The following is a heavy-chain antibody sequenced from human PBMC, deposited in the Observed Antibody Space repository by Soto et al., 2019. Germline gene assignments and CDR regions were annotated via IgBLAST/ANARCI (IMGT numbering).Heavy chain of an antibody. CDR1: GFTFSSYS. Sequence: EVQLVESGGGLVKPGGSLRLSCAASGFTFSSYSMNWVRQAPGKGLEWVSTADSSGSRTYYADSVKGRFTISRDNSRNTLFLQMNGLTAEDTAVYYCAKVRDPTYGNWYFDLWGRGTLLTVSS. CDR3: AKVRDPTYGNWYFDL. D-gene: IGHD3-10*01. V-gene: IGHV3-23*04. J-gene: IGHJ2*01. CDR2: ADSSGSRT.